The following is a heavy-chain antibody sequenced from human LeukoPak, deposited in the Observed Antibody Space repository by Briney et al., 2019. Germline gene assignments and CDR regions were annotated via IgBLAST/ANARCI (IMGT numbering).Heavy chain of an antibody. CDR3: VRLGGDSGIDY. D-gene: IGHD5-12*01. CDR2: INTAGSGT. Sequence: GGSLRLSCAVSGFSFSSYYMHWVRQPPGKGLVWVSRINTAGSGTTYADSVKGRFTISRDNAKNTLYLQMDSLRAEDTAVYYCVRLGGDSGIDYWGQGTLVTVSS. CDR1: GFSFSSYY. J-gene: IGHJ4*02. V-gene: IGHV3-74*01.